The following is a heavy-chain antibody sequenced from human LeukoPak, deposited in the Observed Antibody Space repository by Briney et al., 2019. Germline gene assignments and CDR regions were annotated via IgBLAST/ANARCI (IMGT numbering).Heavy chain of an antibody. D-gene: IGHD6-13*01. V-gene: IGHV3-21*01. CDR3: ARRGAAAGTHPHTFDY. CDR1: GFTFSSHS. Sequence: GGSLRLSCAASGFTFSSHSMNWVRQAPGKGLEWVSYISSSSSYIYYADSVKGRFTISRDNSKNTLYLQMNSLRAEDTAVYYCARRGAAAGTHPHTFDYWGQGTLVTVSS. J-gene: IGHJ4*02. CDR2: ISSSSSYI.